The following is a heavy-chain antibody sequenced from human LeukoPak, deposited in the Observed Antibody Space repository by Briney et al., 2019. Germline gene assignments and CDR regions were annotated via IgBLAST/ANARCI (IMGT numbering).Heavy chain of an antibody. Sequence: GGTLTLSCAASGFIFTNHGMNWVRQAPGKGLEWVSGITGDAGRTYYADSVKGRFTISRDNSKNTLYLQMNSLRAEDTAIYYCAKDRAWGAFAYWGQGTLVTVSS. CDR1: GFIFTNHG. V-gene: IGHV3-23*01. CDR2: ITGDAGRT. CDR3: AKDRAWGAFAY. J-gene: IGHJ4*02. D-gene: IGHD1-26*01.